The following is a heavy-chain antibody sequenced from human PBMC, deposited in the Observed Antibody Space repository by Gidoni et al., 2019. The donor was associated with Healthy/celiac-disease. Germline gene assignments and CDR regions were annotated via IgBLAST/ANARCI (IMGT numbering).Heavy chain of an antibody. CDR2: ISSISSYI. CDR1: GFTFSMYS. V-gene: IGHV3-21*01. D-gene: IGHD6-19*01. Sequence: EVQLVGSGGGLVKPGGSLSLSCAGSGFTFSMYSMNWVRQAPGKGLECVSSISSISSYIYYADSVKGRFTISRDNANNSLYLQMNSLRAEDTAVYYCARGLSGWSSADAFDIWGQGTMVTVSS. J-gene: IGHJ3*02. CDR3: ARGLSGWSSADAFDI.